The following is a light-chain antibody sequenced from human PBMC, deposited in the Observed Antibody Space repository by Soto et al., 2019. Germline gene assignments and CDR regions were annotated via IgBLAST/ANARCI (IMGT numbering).Light chain of an antibody. CDR3: QQYHNWTPYT. Sequence: VMTQSPAILSVSPGERVTLSCRASQSVMNSLAWYQQRPGQAPRLLIHGASTRATGIPARFSGSGSGTEFTLTISSLQSEDFAVYYCQQYHNWTPYTFGKGTKLAI. CDR2: GAS. CDR1: QSVMNS. V-gene: IGKV3-15*01. J-gene: IGKJ2*01.